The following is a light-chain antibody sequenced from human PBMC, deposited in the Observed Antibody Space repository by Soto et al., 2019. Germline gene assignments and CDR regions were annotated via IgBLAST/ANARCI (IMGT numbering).Light chain of an antibody. CDR3: QQYNNWPPRT. J-gene: IGKJ2*02. CDR2: GAS. V-gene: IGKV3D-15*01. Sequence: EIVMTQSPATLSVSPGERATLSCRASQSVSSNFAWYQQKPGQAPRLLIYGASTRATGIPARFSGSGSGTEFALTLSSLQSEDFAVYYCQQYNNWPPRTFGQGTKLEI. CDR1: QSVSSN.